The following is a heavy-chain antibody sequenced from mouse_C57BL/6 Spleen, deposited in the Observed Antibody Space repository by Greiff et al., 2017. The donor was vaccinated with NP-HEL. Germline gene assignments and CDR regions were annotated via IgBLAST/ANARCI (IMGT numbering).Heavy chain of an antibody. J-gene: IGHJ4*01. CDR2: IYPGDGDT. CDR1: GYAFSSSW. CDR3: ARSDIYYYGSSYYAMDY. V-gene: IGHV1-82*01. Sequence: QVQLQQSGPELVKPGASVKISCKASGYAFSSSWMNWVKQRPGKGLEWIGRIYPGDGDTNYNGKFKGKATLTADKSSSTAYMQLSSLTSEDSAVYFCARSDIYYYGSSYYAMDYWGQGTSVTVSS. D-gene: IGHD1-1*01.